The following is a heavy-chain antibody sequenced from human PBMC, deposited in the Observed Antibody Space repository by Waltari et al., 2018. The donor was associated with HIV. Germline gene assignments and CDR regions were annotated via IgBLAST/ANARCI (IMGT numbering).Heavy chain of an antibody. J-gene: IGHJ3*02. Sequence: QVQLQESGPGLVKPSQTLSLTCTVSGGSISSGSYYWSWIRQPAGKGLEWIGRIYTSGSTNYNPSLKSRVTISVDTSKNQFSLKLSSVTAADTAVYYCASPRIAAAGTDAFDIWGQGTMVTVSS. D-gene: IGHD6-13*01. CDR2: IYTSGST. CDR1: GGSISSGSYY. V-gene: IGHV4-61*02. CDR3: ASPRIAAAGTDAFDI.